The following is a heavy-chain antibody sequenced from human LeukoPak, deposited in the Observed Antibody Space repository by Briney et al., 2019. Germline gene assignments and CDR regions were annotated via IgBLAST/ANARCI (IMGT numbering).Heavy chain of an antibody. CDR2: IIPILSIA. J-gene: IGHJ6*02. CDR1: GGTFSSYA. Sequence: ASVKVSCKASGGTFSSYAISWVRQAPGQGLEWMGRIIPILSIANYAQKFQGRVTITADKSTSTAYMELSSLRSEDTAVYYCARAPYSATHYYYYGMDVWGQGTTVTVSS. D-gene: IGHD6-13*01. CDR3: ARAPYSATHYYYYGMDV. V-gene: IGHV1-69*04.